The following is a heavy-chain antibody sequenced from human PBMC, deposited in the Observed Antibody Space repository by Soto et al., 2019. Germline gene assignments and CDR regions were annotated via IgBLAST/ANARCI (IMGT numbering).Heavy chain of an antibody. CDR3: ARGGSGDVWFNEC. D-gene: IGHD2-21*01. V-gene: IGHV1-69*01. J-gene: IGHJ4*02. Sequence: QEQLVQSGAEVKKSGSSVKVSCKDTGGLFSSYAVSWVRQAPGQGLEWMGGIIPVFDTVYYAQKFQGRVTITADESTNTAYMELSSLRSEDTAMYYCARGGSGDVWFNECWGQGTLVTVSS. CDR1: GGLFSSYA. CDR2: IIPVFDTV.